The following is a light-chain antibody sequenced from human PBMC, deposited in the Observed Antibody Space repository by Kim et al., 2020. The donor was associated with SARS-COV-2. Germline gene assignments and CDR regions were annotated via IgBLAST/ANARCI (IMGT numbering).Light chain of an antibody. CDR2: AAS. Sequence: SEVDRINIACRASEDVSEDIAWYQQKPGKVPKLLSYAASALLSGVTSRVSGSESGTDFTLTITSRRPEDVAVYYCQQCQGAPWTFGRGTKVDIK. J-gene: IGKJ1*01. CDR1: EDVSED. V-gene: IGKV1-27*01. CDR3: QQCQGAPWT.